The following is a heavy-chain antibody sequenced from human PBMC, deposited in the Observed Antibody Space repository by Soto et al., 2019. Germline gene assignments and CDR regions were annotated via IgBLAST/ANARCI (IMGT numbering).Heavy chain of an antibody. Sequence: EVQLLESGGGLVQPGGSLRLSCAASGFTFSSYAMNWVRQAPGKGLEWVSLIGGDGGSTYYADSVRGRFTISRDNSKNTLYLQMNSLRAEDTAIYYCAKAYSSIWSHWYFDLWGLGTLVIVSS. CDR2: IGGDGGST. CDR3: AKAYSSIWSHWYFDL. V-gene: IGHV3-23*01. J-gene: IGHJ2*01. D-gene: IGHD6-13*01. CDR1: GFTFSSYA.